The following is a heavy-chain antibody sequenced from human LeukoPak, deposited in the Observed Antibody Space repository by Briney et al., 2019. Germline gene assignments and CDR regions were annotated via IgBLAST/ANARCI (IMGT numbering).Heavy chain of an antibody. V-gene: IGHV4-34*01. J-gene: IGHJ1*01. CDR1: GGSFSGYY. Sequence: EPSETLSLTCAVYGGSFSGYYWSWIRQPPGKGLEWIGEINHSGSTNYNPSLKSRVTISVDTSKNQFSLKLSSVTAADTAVYYCARGPVAGPEYFQHWGQGTLVTVSS. D-gene: IGHD6-19*01. CDR3: ARGPVAGPEYFQH. CDR2: INHSGST.